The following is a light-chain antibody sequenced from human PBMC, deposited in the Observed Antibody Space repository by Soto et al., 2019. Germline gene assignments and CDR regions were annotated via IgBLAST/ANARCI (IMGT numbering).Light chain of an antibody. V-gene: IGLV4-60*03. J-gene: IGLJ3*02. CDR3: ETWDSNTRV. CDR1: SGRSTYI. CDR2: LEGSGNY. Sequence: QLVLTQSSSTSASLGSSVTLTCTLSSGRSTYIIAWHQQQPGKAPRYLMKLEGSGNYNKGSGVPDRFSGSSSGADRYLSISNLQSEDEADYYCETWDSNTRVFGGGTKLTVL.